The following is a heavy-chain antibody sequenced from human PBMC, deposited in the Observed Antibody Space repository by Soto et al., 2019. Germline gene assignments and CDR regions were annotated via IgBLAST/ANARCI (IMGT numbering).Heavy chain of an antibody. J-gene: IGHJ1*01. Sequence: GGSLRLSCAASGFTFSSYAMHWVHQAPGKGLEWVAVISYDGSNKYYADSVKGRFTISRDNSKNTLYLQMNSLRAEDTAVYYCASSRAARREYFQHWGQGTLVAVSS. CDR2: ISYDGSNK. CDR3: ASSRAARREYFQH. D-gene: IGHD6-6*01. CDR1: GFTFSSYA. V-gene: IGHV3-30-3*01.